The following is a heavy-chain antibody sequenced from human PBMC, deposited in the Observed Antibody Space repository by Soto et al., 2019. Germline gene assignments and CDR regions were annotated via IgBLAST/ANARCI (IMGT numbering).Heavy chain of an antibody. V-gene: IGHV3-23*01. CDR3: AKGAYYDFWSGYYFAY. CDR1: GFTFSSYA. CDR2: ISGSGGST. J-gene: IGHJ4*02. Sequence: PGGSLRLSCAASGFTFSSYAMSWVRQAPGKGLEWVSAISGSGGSTYYADSVKGRFTISRDNSKNTLYLQMNSLRAEDTAVYYCAKGAYYDFWSGYYFAYWGQGTLVTVSS. D-gene: IGHD3-3*01.